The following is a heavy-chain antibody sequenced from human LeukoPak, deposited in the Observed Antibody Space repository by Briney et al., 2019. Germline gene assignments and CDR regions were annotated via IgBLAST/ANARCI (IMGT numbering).Heavy chain of an antibody. CDR1: GFTFDDYA. CDR2: ISWNSGSI. D-gene: IGHD2-15*01. V-gene: IGHV3-9*01. Sequence: GRSLRLSCAASGFTFDDYAMHWVRQAPGKGLEWVSGISWNSGSIGYADSVKGRFTISRDNAKNSLYLQMNSLRAEDTALYYCAKDIVPRAAHYYYYGMDVWGQGTTVTVSS. J-gene: IGHJ6*02. CDR3: AKDIVPRAAHYYYYGMDV.